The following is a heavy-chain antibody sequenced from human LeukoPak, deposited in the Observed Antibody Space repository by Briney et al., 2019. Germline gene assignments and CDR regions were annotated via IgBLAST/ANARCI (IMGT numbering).Heavy chain of an antibody. CDR1: RGSISSYY. V-gene: IGHV4-59*01. D-gene: IGHD3-22*01. J-gene: IGHJ5*02. CDR2: IYHGGST. CDR3: ARGRYYYDSSGYPYNWFDP. Sequence: SETLSLTCIVSRGSISSYYWSWIRQPPGKGLDWIGYIYHGGSTNYNPSLKSRVTISGDTSKSKFFLNLSSVTAADTAMYYCARGRYYYDSSGYPYNWFDPWGQGTLVTVSS.